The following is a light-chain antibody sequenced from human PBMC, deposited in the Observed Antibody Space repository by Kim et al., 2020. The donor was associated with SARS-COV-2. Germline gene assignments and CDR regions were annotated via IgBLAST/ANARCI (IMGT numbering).Light chain of an antibody. CDR2: EDN. V-gene: IGLV6-57*01. CDR3: QSYDSSNPGV. J-gene: IGLJ2*01. CDR1: RGSLASNY. Sequence: SITTPWTRSRGSLASNYVQWYQPRPASSPTTVIYEDNQRPSGVPDRFSGSIDSSSNSASLSISGLKTEDEADYYCQSYDSSNPGVFGGGTQLTVL.